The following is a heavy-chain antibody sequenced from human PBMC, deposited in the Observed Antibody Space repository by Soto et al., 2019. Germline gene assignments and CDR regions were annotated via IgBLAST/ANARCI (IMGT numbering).Heavy chain of an antibody. CDR2: TYYRSHWYN. J-gene: IGHJ6*02. D-gene: IGHD6-6*01. CDR1: GDSVSSNSGA. CDR3: VRQYRDSQYYSGLDV. Sequence: PSQTLSLTCAISGDSVSSNSGAWNWTRQSPSRGLEWLGRTYYRSHWYNDFAVSVKSRVTIDPDTSKNQFPLQLNSVTPEDTAVYYCVRQYRDSQYYSGLDVWGQGTTVTVSS. V-gene: IGHV6-1*01.